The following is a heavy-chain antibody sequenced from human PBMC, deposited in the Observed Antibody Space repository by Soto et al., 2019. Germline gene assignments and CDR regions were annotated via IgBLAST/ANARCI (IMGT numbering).Heavy chain of an antibody. CDR1: GYTLTELS. V-gene: IGHV1-24*01. CDR3: ATGDYCSGGSCYLAAFDI. Sequence: ASVKVSCKVSGYTLTELSMHWVRQAPGKGLEWMGGFDPEDGETIYAQKFQGRVTMTEDTSTDTAYMELSSLRSEDTAVYYCATGDYCSGGSCYLAAFDIWGQGTMVTVSS. CDR2: FDPEDGET. D-gene: IGHD2-15*01. J-gene: IGHJ3*02.